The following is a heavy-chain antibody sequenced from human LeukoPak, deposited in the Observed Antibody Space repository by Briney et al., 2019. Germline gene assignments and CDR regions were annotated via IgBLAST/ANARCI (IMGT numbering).Heavy chain of an antibody. J-gene: IGHJ4*02. CDR2: INPNSGGT. CDR3: AREGDANDYFDY. CDR1: GYTFTGYY. V-gene: IGHV1-2*02. D-gene: IGHD3-16*01. Sequence: GASVKVSCKASGYTFTGYYMHWVRQAPEQGLEWMGWINPNSGGTNYAQKFQGRVSLTRDTSITTAYMELSRLTSDDTAIYYCAREGDANDYFDYWGQGTLVTVSS.